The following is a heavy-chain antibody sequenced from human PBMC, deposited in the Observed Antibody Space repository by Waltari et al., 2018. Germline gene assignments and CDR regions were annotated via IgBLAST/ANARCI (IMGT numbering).Heavy chain of an antibody. V-gene: IGHV4-34*01. J-gene: IGHJ4*02. CDR2: IHHSGTT. CDR3: ARGDLHYGSSGFFY. Sequence: QVHLHQWGAGLLTPSQTLSLTCAVSGGSFNDYYWTWIRQPPGKGLEWIGEIHHSGTTDYNPSLNSRLTMSVDTSKKQISLKMSSVTAADTAVYYCARGDLHYGSSGFFYWGQGALVTVSS. CDR1: GGSFNDYY. D-gene: IGHD3-22*01.